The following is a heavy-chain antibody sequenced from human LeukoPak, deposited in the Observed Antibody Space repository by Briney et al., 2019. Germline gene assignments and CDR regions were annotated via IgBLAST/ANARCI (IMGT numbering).Heavy chain of an antibody. D-gene: IGHD2-21*01. CDR2: ISYDGGNK. Sequence: QPGRSLRLSCAASGFTFSSYAMNWVRQAPGKGLEWVAVISYDGGNKYYADSVKGRFTISRDNSKNTLYLQMNSLRAEDTALYYCAKAKLCGPSAFDIWGQRTMVTVSS. CDR1: GFTFSSYA. J-gene: IGHJ3*02. CDR3: AKAKLCGPSAFDI. V-gene: IGHV3-30-3*01.